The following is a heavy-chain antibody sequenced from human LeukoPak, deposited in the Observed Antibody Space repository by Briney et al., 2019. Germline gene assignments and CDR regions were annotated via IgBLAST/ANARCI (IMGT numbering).Heavy chain of an antibody. CDR1: GYTFTSYV. Sequence: ASVKVSCKASGYTFTSYVISWVRQAPGQGLEWMAWISAYNGNTNYAQKLQGRVTMTTDTSTSTAYMELRSLRSDDTAVYYCARSPGISYGDMVVYWGQGTLVTVSS. CDR2: ISAYNGNT. D-gene: IGHD5-18*01. CDR3: ARSPGISYGDMVVY. V-gene: IGHV1-18*01. J-gene: IGHJ4*02.